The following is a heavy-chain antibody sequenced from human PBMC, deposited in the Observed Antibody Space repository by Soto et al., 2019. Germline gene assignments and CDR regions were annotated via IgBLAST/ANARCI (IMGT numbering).Heavy chain of an antibody. CDR2: IYHTGTT. D-gene: IGHD1-7*01. Sequence: QLQESGPGLVKSSETLSLTCTVSSGSVTSSSCYWGWIRQPPGKVMDWIGDIYHTGTTYYNPAPKRPITPYLDTSTEQFALKWSSVTAADTAMYYCVRLPSRRTTARPGRSNCLVHWGPGTMCSVAS. CDR3: VRLPSRRTTARPGRSNCLVH. CDR1: SGSVTSSSCY. V-gene: IGHV4-39*01. J-gene: IGHJ5*02.